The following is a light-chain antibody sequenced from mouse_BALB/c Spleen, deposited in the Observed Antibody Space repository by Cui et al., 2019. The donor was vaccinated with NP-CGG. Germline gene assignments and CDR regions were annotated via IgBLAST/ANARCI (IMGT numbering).Light chain of an antibody. CDR2: GTN. Sequence: QAVVTQESALTTSPGETVTLTCRSSTGAVTTSNYPHWVPEKPDHLFTGLIGGTNNRAPGVPARFSGSLIGDKAALTITGAQTEDEAIYFCALWYSNHWVFGGGTKLTVL. J-gene: IGLJ1*01. CDR3: ALWYSNHWV. V-gene: IGLV1*01. CDR1: TGAVTTSNY.